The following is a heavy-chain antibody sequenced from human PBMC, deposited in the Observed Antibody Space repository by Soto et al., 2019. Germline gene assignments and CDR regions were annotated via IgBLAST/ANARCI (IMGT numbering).Heavy chain of an antibody. J-gene: IGHJ6*02. CDR2: ISGSGGST. D-gene: IGHD4-17*01. V-gene: IGHV3-23*01. CDR1: GFTFSSYA. CDR3: APRYGDYQDYYYYYGMDV. Sequence: GGSLRLSCAASGFTFSSYAMSWVRQAPGKGLEWVSAISGSGGSTYYADSVKGRFTISRDNSKNTLYLQMNSLRAEDTAVYYCAPRYGDYQDYYYYYGMDVWGQGTTVTVSS.